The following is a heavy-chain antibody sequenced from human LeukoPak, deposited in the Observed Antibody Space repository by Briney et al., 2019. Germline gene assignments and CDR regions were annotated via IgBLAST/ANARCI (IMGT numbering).Heavy chain of an antibody. D-gene: IGHD3-3*02. CDR3: AREAIFGVVREYYFDN. CDR2: IYYTGST. Sequence: PSETLSLTCTVSGGSISRCYWSWIRQPPGKGLEWIGDIYYTGSTNYNPSLKSRVTISVDTSKNQFSLKVTSVTAADTAVYYCAREAIFGVVREYYFDNWGQGTLVTVSS. J-gene: IGHJ4*02. CDR1: GGSISRCY. V-gene: IGHV4-59*01.